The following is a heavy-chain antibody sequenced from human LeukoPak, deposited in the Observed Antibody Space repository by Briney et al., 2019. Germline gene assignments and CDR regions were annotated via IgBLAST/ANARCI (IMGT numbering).Heavy chain of an antibody. J-gene: IGHJ4*02. CDR1: GFTVSSNS. CDR2: IYSDNT. Sequence: GGSLRLSCTVSGFTVSSNSMSWVRQATGKGLQWVSFIYSDNTHYSDSVKGRFTISRDNSKNTLYLQMNSLRAEDTAVYYCARRAGAYSHPYDYWGQGTLVTVSS. D-gene: IGHD4/OR15-4a*01. V-gene: IGHV3-53*01. CDR3: ARRAGAYSHPYDY.